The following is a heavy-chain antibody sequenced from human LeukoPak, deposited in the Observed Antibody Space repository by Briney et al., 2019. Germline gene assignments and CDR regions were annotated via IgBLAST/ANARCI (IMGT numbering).Heavy chain of an antibody. CDR2: IKRKTDGGTT. CDR3: TAFDY. CDR1: GFTFSNAW. V-gene: IGHV3-15*01. Sequence: GGSLRLSCAASGFTFSNAWMSWVRQAPGKGLEWVGRIKRKTDGGTTDYAAPVKGRFTISRDHSKNTLYLQMNSLKTEDTAGYYCTAFDYWGQGTLVTVSS. J-gene: IGHJ4*02.